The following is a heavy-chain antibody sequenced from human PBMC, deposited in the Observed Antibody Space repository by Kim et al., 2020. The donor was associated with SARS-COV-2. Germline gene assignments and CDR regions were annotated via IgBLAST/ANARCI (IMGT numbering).Heavy chain of an antibody. CDR2: IGTAGDT. V-gene: IGHV3-13*04. J-gene: IGHJ3*02. D-gene: IGHD6-13*01. Sequence: GGSLRLSCAASGFSCSDYEIHWVRQITGKGLEWVSAIGTAGDTFYQVSVKGRFTISSETSKNSLYLQMNNLRAADTAVYYCAREMAAGASAFDIWGQG. CDR1: GFSCSDYE. CDR3: AREMAAGASAFDI.